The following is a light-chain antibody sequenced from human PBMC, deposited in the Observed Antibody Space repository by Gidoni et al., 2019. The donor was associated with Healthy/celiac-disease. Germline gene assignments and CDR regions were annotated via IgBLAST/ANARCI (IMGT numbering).Light chain of an antibody. J-gene: IGKJ5*01. Sequence: DIQLTQSPSFLSASVGDRVTITCRASQGISSYLAWYQQKPGKAPKLLIYAASTLQSGVPSMFSGSGSGTEFTLTISSLQPEDFATYYCQQLNSYLPSTFGQGTRLEIK. V-gene: IGKV1-9*01. CDR3: QQLNSYLPST. CDR1: QGISSY. CDR2: AAS.